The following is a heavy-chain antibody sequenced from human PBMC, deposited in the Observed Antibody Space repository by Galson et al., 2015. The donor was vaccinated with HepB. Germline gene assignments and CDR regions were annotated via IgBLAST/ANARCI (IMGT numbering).Heavy chain of an antibody. CDR2: IYPGDSDT. CDR1: GYSFTSYW. CDR3: ARLGGLVVATIENWFDP. Sequence: QSGAEVKKPGESLKTSCKGSGYSFTSYWIGWVRQMPGKGLEWMGIIYPGDSDTRYSRPFQGQVTISADKSISTAYLQWSSLKASDTAMYYCARLGGLVVATIENWFDPWGQGTLVTVSS. J-gene: IGHJ5*02. D-gene: IGHD5-12*01. V-gene: IGHV5-51*03.